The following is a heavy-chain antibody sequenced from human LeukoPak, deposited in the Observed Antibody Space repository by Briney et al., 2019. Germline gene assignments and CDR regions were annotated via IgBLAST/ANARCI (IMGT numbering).Heavy chain of an antibody. J-gene: IGHJ6*03. Sequence: ASVKVSCKASGYTFTCYYMHWVRQAPGQGLEWMGWINPNSGGTNYAQKFQGRVTMTRDTSISTAYMELSRLRSDDTAVYYCASQAVAGTKYYYYYYYMDVWGKGTTVTVSS. D-gene: IGHD6-19*01. CDR2: INPNSGGT. V-gene: IGHV1-2*02. CDR1: GYTFTCYY. CDR3: ASQAVAGTKYYYYYYYMDV.